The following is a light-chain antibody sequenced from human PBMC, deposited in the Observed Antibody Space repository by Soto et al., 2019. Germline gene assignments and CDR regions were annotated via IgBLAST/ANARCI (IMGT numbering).Light chain of an antibody. CDR3: QEYSSDWT. CDR1: QSISDW. V-gene: IGKV1-5*03. Sequence: DIQMTQSPSTLSASVGDTISITCRASQSISDWLAWCQQKPGKAPKVLVYKASSLEDGVPSRFIGSGSGTEFTLTISSLQPDDFATYYCQEYSSDWTFGQGTKVDIK. CDR2: KAS. J-gene: IGKJ1*01.